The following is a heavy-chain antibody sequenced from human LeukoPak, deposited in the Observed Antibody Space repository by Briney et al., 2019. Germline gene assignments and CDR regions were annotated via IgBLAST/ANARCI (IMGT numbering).Heavy chain of an antibody. CDR3: AKEGALGYCSSTSCEDAFDI. Sequence: GGSLRLSCAASGFTFSSYAMSWVRQAPGKGLEWVSAISGSGGSTYYAASVKGRFTISRDNSKNTLYLQMNSLRAEDTAVYYCAKEGALGYCSSTSCEDAFDIWGQGTMVTVSS. J-gene: IGHJ3*02. CDR1: GFTFSSYA. CDR2: ISGSGGST. D-gene: IGHD2-2*01. V-gene: IGHV3-23*01.